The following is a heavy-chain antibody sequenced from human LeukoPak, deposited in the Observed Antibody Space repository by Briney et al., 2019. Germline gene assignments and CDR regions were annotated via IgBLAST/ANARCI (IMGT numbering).Heavy chain of an antibody. V-gene: IGHV3-23*01. CDR1: GFTFSSYA. CDR2: ISGSGGST. CDR3: AKGDVLLWFGELLYPLDY. D-gene: IGHD3-10*01. J-gene: IGHJ4*02. Sequence: GASLRLSCAASGFTFSSYAMSWVRQAPGKGPEWVSAISGSGGSTYYADSVKGRFTISRDNSKNTLYLQMNSLRAEDTAVYYCAKGDVLLWFGELLYPLDYWGQGTLVTVSS.